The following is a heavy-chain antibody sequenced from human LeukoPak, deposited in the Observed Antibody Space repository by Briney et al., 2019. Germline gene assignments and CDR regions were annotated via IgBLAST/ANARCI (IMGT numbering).Heavy chain of an antibody. D-gene: IGHD6-13*01. V-gene: IGHV3-33*05. J-gene: IGHJ6*03. CDR3: ARGAASGRYQFYYMEV. CDR1: GFTFSSYG. CDR2: ISYDGSKK. Sequence: PGRSLRLSCAASGFTFSSYGMHWVRQAPGEGLEWVAVISYDGSKKDYVDSVKGRFTISRDNSKNTLYLQMNSLRDEDTAVYYCARGAASGRYQFYYMEVWGKGTTVTVSS.